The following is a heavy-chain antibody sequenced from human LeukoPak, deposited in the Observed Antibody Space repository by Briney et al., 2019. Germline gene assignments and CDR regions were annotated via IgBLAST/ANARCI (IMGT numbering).Heavy chain of an antibody. CDR3: ATYSNSTLQYYYGLDV. Sequence: ASVNVSCKTSGYTFTGYYLHWVRQAPGQGLAWMGWIRPNSGGTKNAQKFQGRVTMTRDTSISTAYMELNRLTSDDTAVYYCATYSNSTLQYYYGLDVWGQGTTVTVSS. D-gene: IGHD6-6*01. CDR1: GYTFTGYY. J-gene: IGHJ6*02. CDR2: IRPNSGGT. V-gene: IGHV1-2*02.